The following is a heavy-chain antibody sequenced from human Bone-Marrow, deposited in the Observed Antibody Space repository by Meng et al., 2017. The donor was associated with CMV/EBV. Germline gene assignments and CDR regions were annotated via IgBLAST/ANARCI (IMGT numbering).Heavy chain of an antibody. CDR2: IWYDGSNK. Sequence: RGSLRLSCAASGFTFSSYAMHWVRQAPGKGLEWVAVIWYDGSNKYYADSVKGRFTISRDNSKNTLYLQMNSLRAEDTAVYYCARAATRIAARRAAGNWFDPWGQGTLVTVSS. V-gene: IGHV3-30-3*01. CDR1: GFTFSSYA. J-gene: IGHJ5*02. CDR3: ARAATRIAARRAAGNWFDP. D-gene: IGHD6-6*01.